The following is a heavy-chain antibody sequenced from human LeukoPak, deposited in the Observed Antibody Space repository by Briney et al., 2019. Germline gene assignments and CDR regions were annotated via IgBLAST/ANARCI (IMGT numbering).Heavy chain of an antibody. J-gene: IGHJ4*02. Sequence: PGGSLRLSCAASGFTVSSNYMSWVRQAPGKGLEWVSVLYSGGSTYYADSVKGRFTISRDNSKNTLYLQMNSLRAEDTAVYYCATRYYDSSALSDYWGQGTLVTVSS. CDR3: ATRYYDSSALSDY. V-gene: IGHV3-53*01. CDR1: GFTVSSNY. CDR2: LYSGGST. D-gene: IGHD3-22*01.